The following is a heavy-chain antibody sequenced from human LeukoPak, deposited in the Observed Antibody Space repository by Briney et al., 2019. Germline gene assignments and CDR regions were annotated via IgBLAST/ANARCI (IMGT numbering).Heavy chain of an antibody. V-gene: IGHV3-30-3*01. CDR2: ISYDGSNK. D-gene: IGHD2-2*01. Sequence: GRSLRLSCAASGFTFSSYAMHWVRQAPGKGLEWVAVISYDGSNKYYADSVKGRFTISRDNSKNTLYLQMNSLRAEDTAVYYCASGDGDIVVVPAAIQGHYYYGTDVWGQGTTVTVSS. J-gene: IGHJ6*02. CDR1: GFTFSSYA. CDR3: ASGDGDIVVVPAAIQGHYYYGTDV.